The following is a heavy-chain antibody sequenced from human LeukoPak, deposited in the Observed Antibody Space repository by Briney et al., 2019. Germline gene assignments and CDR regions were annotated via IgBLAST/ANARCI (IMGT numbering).Heavy chain of an antibody. J-gene: IGHJ5*02. V-gene: IGHV4-34*01. Sequence: SETLSLTCAVYGGSFSGYYWSWIRQPPGKGLEWIGEINHSGSTNYNPSLKSRVTISVDTSKNQFSLKLSSVTAADTAVYYCARGISPEYKLLYMDWFDPWGQGTLVTVSS. CDR3: ARGISPEYKLLYMDWFDP. CDR2: INHSGST. CDR1: GGSFSGYY. D-gene: IGHD2-2*02.